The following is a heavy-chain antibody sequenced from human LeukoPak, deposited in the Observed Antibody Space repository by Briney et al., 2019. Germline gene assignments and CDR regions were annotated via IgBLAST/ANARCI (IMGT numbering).Heavy chain of an antibody. J-gene: IGHJ4*02. CDR2: ISSNGGST. Sequence: GGSLRLSCAASGFTFSSYAMHWVRQAPGKGLEYVSAISSNGGSTYYANSVKGRFTISRDNSKNTLYLQMGSLRAEDTAVYYCAKRLGDQRAFDYWGQGTLVTVSS. V-gene: IGHV3-64*01. D-gene: IGHD2-21*02. CDR1: GFTFSSYA. CDR3: AKRLGDQRAFDY.